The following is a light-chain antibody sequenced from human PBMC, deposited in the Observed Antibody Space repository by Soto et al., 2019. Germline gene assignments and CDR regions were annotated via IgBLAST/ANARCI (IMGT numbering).Light chain of an antibody. CDR2: TAS. CDR1: QGISSY. J-gene: IGKJ1*01. V-gene: IGKV1-9*01. CDR3: LQLNSYPRT. Sequence: IQLTQSPSSLSASVGDRVTITFRASQGISSYLAWYQQKPGKAPKLLIYTASTLQSGVPSGFSGSGSGTDFTLTISSLQPDDFATYYCLQLNSYPRTFGQGTKVDIK.